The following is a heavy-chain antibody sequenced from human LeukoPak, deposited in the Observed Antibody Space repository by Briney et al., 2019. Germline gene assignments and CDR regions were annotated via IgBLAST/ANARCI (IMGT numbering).Heavy chain of an antibody. CDR2: INRDGSST. V-gene: IGHV3-74*01. CDR3: ARGGGYSYGSFDY. Sequence: GGSLRLSCAASGIIFRNYWMHWVRQAPGKGLVWVSRINRDGSSTSYADSVKGRFTISRDNAKNTLYLQMNSLRDEDTAVYYCARGGGYSYGSFDYWGQGTLVTVSS. J-gene: IGHJ4*02. D-gene: IGHD5-18*01. CDR1: GIIFRNYW.